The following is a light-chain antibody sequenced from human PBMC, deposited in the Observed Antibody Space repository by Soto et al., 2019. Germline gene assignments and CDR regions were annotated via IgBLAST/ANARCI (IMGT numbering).Light chain of an antibody. CDR2: EVT. CDR3: SSYTNVNTRACV. Sequence: LTQPASVSGSPGQSITISCTGTSGDIGSYNRVSWYQQHPGKAPKLIIYEVTDRPSGVSNRFSGSKSGNTASLTISGLQAEDEAEYYCSSYTNVNTRACVFGTGTKVTVL. V-gene: IGLV2-14*01. J-gene: IGLJ1*01. CDR1: SGDIGSYNR.